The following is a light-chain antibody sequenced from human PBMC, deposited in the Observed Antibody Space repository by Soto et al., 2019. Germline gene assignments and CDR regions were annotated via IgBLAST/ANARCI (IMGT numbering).Light chain of an antibody. Sequence: SYELTQPPSESVAPGQTARITCGGNNIGSKNVHWYQQRPGQAPVLVVYDDSDRPSGIPERFSGSNSGNTATLTISRVEAGDEADYYCQVWDGSSDPYVFGTGTKLTVL. V-gene: IGLV3-21*02. CDR3: QVWDGSSDPYV. CDR2: DDS. CDR1: NIGSKN. J-gene: IGLJ1*01.